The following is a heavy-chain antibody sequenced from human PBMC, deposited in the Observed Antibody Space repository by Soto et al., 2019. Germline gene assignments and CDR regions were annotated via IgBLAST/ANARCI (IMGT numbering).Heavy chain of an antibody. V-gene: IGHV3-33*01. CDR1: GFTFGTYA. D-gene: IGHD2-8*01. Sequence: PGGSLRLSCAASGFTFGTYAMHWVRQAPGKGLEWVAVIYYDGSNRYYGDAMKGRFTISRDNSKSTLYLQMSSLRAEDTAVYYCARAFCTNGVCYYFFDYWGHGTLVTAPQ. CDR2: IYYDGSNR. J-gene: IGHJ4*01. CDR3: ARAFCTNGVCYYFFDY.